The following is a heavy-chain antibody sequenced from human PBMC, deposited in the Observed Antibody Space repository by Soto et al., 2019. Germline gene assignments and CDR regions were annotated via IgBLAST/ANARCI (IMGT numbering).Heavy chain of an antibody. V-gene: IGHV4-34*01. CDR2: INHSGIT. Sequence: SETLSLTCAVYGGSFSGYYWSWIRQPPGKGLEWIGEINHSGITNYNPSLKSRVSMSVDSSKNQFSLKVTSVTAADTALYYCARGYYDVLTDYRRAMAVWDRGATVTVSS. J-gene: IGHJ6*02. D-gene: IGHD3-9*01. CDR3: ARGYYDVLTDYRRAMAV. CDR1: GGSFSGYY.